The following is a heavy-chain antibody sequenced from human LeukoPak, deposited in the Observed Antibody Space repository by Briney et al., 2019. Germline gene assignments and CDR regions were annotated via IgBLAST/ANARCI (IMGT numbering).Heavy chain of an antibody. V-gene: IGHV3-53*01. D-gene: IGHD3-10*01. J-gene: IGHJ4*02. CDR3: ARGEGPPTRGGPYYYGSGSYYDY. CDR2: IYSGGST. Sequence: GGSLRLSCAASGFTVSSNYMSWVRQAPGKGLEWVSVIYSGGSTYYADSVKGRFTISRDNSKNTLYLQTNSLRAEDTAVYYCARGEGPPTRGGPYYYGSGSYYDYWGQGTLVTVSS. CDR1: GFTVSSNY.